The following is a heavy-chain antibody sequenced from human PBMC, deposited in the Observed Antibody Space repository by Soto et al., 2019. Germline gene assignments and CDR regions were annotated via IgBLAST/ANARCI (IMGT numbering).Heavy chain of an antibody. CDR3: GGGVVVTAPVDY. Sequence: QVQLVESGGGVVQPGRSLRLSCAASGFTFSSYAMHWVRQAPGKGLEWVAVISYDGSNKYYADSVKGRFTISRDNSKNTLYWQMNGLRAEDRVVYYWGGGVVVTAPVDYWGKGPLVTVPS. CDR2: ISYDGSNK. V-gene: IGHV3-30-3*01. D-gene: IGHD2-21*02. J-gene: IGHJ4*02. CDR1: GFTFSSYA.